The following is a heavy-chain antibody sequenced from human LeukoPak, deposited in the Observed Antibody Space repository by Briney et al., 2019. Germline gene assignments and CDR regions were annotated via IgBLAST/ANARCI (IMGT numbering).Heavy chain of an antibody. J-gene: IGHJ6*02. V-gene: IGHV1-46*01. Sequence: ASVKVSCKASGYTFTKYYIHWVRQAPGQGLEWMGMINPSGGATTYAQRFQGRVTMTGDLSTTTVYMDLRSLRSEDTAVYYCSLDTAMAPWGVWGQGTTVTVSS. D-gene: IGHD5-18*01. CDR1: GYTFTKYY. CDR2: INPSGGAT. CDR3: SLDTAMAPWGV.